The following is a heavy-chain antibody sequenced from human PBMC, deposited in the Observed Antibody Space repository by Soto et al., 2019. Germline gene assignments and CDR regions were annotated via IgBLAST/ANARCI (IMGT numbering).Heavy chain of an antibody. V-gene: IGHV3-11*01. D-gene: IGHD2-21*01. J-gene: IGHJ4*01. CDR1: GFTFSDYY. CDR2: MSGAGSTI. CDR3: ARTRKACYCCGAYFDY. Sequence: VQLVESGGDVVEPGGSLRLSCAASGFTFSDYYMSWVRQAPGKGLEWVSYMSGAGSTIYYAASVKGRFAISRDNAKKSLYLEMNSLRGDDTAVYYCARTRKACYCCGAYFDYWGHGTLVTVSS.